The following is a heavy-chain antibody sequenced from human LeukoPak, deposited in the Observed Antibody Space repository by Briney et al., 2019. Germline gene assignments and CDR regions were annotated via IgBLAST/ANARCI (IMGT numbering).Heavy chain of an antibody. D-gene: IGHD2-21*02. CDR2: INTYTGVP. V-gene: IGHV7-4-1*02. Sequence: ASVKVSCKASGYTFTTQGINWVRQAPGQGLEWMGWINTYTGVPTYTQGFTGRFAFTFDTSVSTAYLQINSLKAEDTAVYYCARLTRTDWYFDLWGRGTLVTVSS. J-gene: IGHJ2*01. CDR1: GYTFTTQG. CDR3: ARLTRTDWYFDL.